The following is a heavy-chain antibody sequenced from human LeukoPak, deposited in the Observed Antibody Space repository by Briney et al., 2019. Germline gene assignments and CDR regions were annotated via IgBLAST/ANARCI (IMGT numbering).Heavy chain of an antibody. CDR1: GITFRNYG. CDR3: ATDRATQYFDY. D-gene: IGHD2-15*01. Sequence: PGRSLRLSCAASGITFRNYGMHWVRQAPGKGLEWVAVIWYDGGNKDYADSVKGRFTVSRDNSRNTLFLQMNSLRVEDTAVYYCATDRATQYFDYWGQGTLVSVPS. CDR2: IWYDGGNK. V-gene: IGHV3-33*01. J-gene: IGHJ4*02.